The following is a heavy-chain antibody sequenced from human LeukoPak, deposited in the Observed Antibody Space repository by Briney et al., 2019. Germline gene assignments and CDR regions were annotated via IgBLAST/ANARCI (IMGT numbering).Heavy chain of an antibody. J-gene: IGHJ4*02. D-gene: IGHD3-10*01. CDR2: IWYDGSNK. CDR1: GFTFSSYG. CDR3: ARIYGSGSSKSDNFGY. Sequence: GGSLRLSCAASGFTFSSYGMHWVRQAPGKGLAWVAVIWYDGSNKYYADSVKGRFTISRDNSKNTLYLQMNSLRAEDTAVYYCARIYGSGSSKSDNFGYWGQGTLVTVSS. V-gene: IGHV3-33*01.